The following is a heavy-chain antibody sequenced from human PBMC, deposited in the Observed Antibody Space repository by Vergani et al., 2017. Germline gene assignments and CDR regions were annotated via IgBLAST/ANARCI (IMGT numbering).Heavy chain of an antibody. CDR2: ISSNGGST. Sequence: EVQLVESGGGLVQPGGSLRLSCSASGFTFSSYALHWVRQAPGKGLEYVSAISSNGGSTYYADSVKGRFTISRDNSKNTLYLQMSSLRAEDTAVYYCVKGATSGYYSSFDYWGQGTLVTVSS. CDR1: GFTFSSYA. V-gene: IGHV3-64D*06. J-gene: IGHJ4*02. D-gene: IGHD3-22*01. CDR3: VKGATSGYYSSFDY.